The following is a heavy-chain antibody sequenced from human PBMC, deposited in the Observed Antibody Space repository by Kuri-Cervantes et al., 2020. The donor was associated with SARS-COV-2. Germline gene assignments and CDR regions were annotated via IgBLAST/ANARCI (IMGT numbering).Heavy chain of an antibody. J-gene: IGHJ4*02. CDR3: ARSPVWEGYFDF. V-gene: IGHV3-53*01. CDR1: GFTVSSNY. Sequence: GESLKISCAASGFTVSSNYMTWVRQAPGKGLEWASVIYSGGSTYYADSVKGRFTISRDNSKNTLYLQMNSLRAEDTAVYYCARSPVWEGYFDFWGQGTLVTVSS. CDR2: IYSGGST. D-gene: IGHD1-26*01.